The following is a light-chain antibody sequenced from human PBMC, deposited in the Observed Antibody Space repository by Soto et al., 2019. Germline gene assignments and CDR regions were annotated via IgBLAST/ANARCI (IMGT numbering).Light chain of an antibody. CDR1: SSNVGLYDY. CDR3: TSYTDSSTLVI. Sequence: QSALTQPASVSGSPGQSVTISCTGASSNVGLYDYVPWYHHHPGTAPTLLLYEVTHRPSGISNRFSGSKSGTTASLSISGLQAEDEGDYYCTSYTDSSTLVIFGGGTKVTVL. V-gene: IGLV2-14*01. J-gene: IGLJ2*01. CDR2: EVT.